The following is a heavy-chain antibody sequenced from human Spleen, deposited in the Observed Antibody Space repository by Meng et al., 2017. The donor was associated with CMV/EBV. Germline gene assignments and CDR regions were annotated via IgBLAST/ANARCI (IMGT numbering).Heavy chain of an antibody. Sequence: VPLVQSGAEVKKPGASVKVSCKASGYTFTSYGISWVRQAPGQGLEWMGWINPNSGGTNYAQKFQGRVTMTRDTSISTAYMELSRLRSDDTAVYYCARAPPSSSLDYWGQGTLVTVSS. D-gene: IGHD6-13*01. CDR3: ARAPPSSSLDY. V-gene: IGHV1-2*02. CDR2: INPNSGGT. J-gene: IGHJ4*02. CDR1: GYTFTSYG.